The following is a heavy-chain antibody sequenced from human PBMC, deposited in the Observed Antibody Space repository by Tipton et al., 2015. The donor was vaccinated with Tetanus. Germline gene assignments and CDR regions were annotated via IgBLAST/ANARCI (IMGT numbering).Heavy chain of an antibody. Sequence: AVSGFIFSSYTMNWVCQAPGKGLEWVSSISSTSTYIYYADSLKGRFTISRDNAKNSLYLQMNSLRAEDTAVYYCASGSALDYWGQGTLVTVSS. D-gene: IGHD6-25*01. V-gene: IGHV3-21*01. CDR2: ISSTSTYI. CDR1: GFIFSSYT. J-gene: IGHJ4*02. CDR3: ASGSALDY.